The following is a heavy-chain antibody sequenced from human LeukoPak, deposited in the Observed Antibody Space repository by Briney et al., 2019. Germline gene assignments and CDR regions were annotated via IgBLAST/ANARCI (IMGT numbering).Heavy chain of an antibody. CDR3: ARDVDDDILTGYYSY. CDR1: GFTFTVYN. V-gene: IGHV1-18*04. D-gene: IGHD3-9*01. CDR2: ISAYNGNT. J-gene: IGHJ4*02. Sequence: ASVKVSCKASGFTFTVYNIHWVRQAPGQGLEWMGWISAYNGNTNYAQKLQGRVTMTTDTSTSTAYMELRSLRSDDTAVYYCARDVDDDILTGYYSYWGQGTLVTVSS.